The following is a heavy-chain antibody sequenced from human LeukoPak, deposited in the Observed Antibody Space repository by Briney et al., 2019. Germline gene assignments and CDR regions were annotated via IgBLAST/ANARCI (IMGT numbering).Heavy chain of an antibody. CDR2: IYHSGST. Sequence: PSQTLSLTCAVSGGSISSGGYSWSWIRQPPGKGLEWIGYIYHSGSTYYNPSLKSRVTISVGRSKNQFSLKLSSVTAADTAVYYCARVVPAATFDYWGQGIQVIVSS. CDR1: GGSISSGGYS. D-gene: IGHD2-2*01. CDR3: ARVVPAATFDY. V-gene: IGHV4-30-2*01. J-gene: IGHJ4*02.